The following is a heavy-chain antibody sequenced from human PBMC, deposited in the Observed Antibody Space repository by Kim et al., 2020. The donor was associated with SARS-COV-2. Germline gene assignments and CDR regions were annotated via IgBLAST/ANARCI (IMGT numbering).Heavy chain of an antibody. J-gene: IGHJ4*02. CDR3: AAKIGGQSSFDY. Sequence: YADSRKGRFTTSRDNAKNSLYLQMNRLTAEDTALYCGAAKIGGQSSFDYWGQGTLVIVSS. D-gene: IGHD3-16*01. V-gene: IGHV3-9*01.